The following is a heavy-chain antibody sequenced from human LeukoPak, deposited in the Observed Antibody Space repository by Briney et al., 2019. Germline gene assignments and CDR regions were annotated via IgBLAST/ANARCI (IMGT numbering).Heavy chain of an antibody. V-gene: IGHV4-4*07. Sequence: PSETLSLTCTVPGGSINFYYWSWIRQPAGKGLEWIGRIHGGGNTNYNPSLKSRVSMSVDTSKNHFSLNVSSVTAADTAVYYCTRESRLDYIWGQGTTVTVSS. CDR3: TRESRLDYI. J-gene: IGHJ6*02. CDR2: IHGGGNT. CDR1: GGSINFYY. D-gene: IGHD3-16*01.